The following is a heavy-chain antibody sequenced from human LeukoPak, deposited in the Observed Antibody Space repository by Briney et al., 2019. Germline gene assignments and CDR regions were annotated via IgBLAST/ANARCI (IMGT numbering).Heavy chain of an antibody. CDR1: GFTFSSYA. Sequence: GGSLRLSCAASGFTFSSYAMSWVRQAPGKGLEWVSAISGSGGSTYYADSVKGRFTISRDNSKNTLYLQMNSLRAEDTAVYYCARTYCSAGACYHFDYWGQGTLVTVSS. CDR2: ISGSGGST. CDR3: ARTYCSAGACYHFDY. J-gene: IGHJ4*02. V-gene: IGHV3-23*01. D-gene: IGHD2-15*01.